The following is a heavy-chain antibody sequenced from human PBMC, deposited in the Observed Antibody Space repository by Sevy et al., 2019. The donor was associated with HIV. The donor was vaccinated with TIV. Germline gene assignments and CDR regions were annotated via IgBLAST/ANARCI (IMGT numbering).Heavy chain of an antibody. J-gene: IGHJ6*03. CDR2: ISAYNGNT. D-gene: IGHD3-10*02. V-gene: IGHV1-18*01. CDR3: GRLFSGYMDV. Sequence: ASVKVSCKTFGFGYTFTNYAISWVRQAPGQGLEWMGWISAYNGNTNYAQKLQARVTMTTDTSTSTAYMELRSLRSDDTATYYCGRLFSGYMDVWGKGTTVTVSS. CDR1: GFGYTFTNYA.